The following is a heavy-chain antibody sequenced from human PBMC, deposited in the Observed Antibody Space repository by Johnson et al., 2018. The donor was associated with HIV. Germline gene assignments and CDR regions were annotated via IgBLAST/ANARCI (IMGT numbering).Heavy chain of an antibody. CDR1: GFTFSSYA. D-gene: IGHD5-12*01. CDR2: ISSNGGST. J-gene: IGHJ3*02. Sequence: VQLVESGGGLVQPGGSLRLSCAASGFTFSSYAMHWVRQAPGKGLEYVSAISSNGGSTYYANSVKGRFTISRDNSKNTLYLQMGSLRAEDTAVYYCAKGYSGYDYYAFDIWGQGTMVTVSS. V-gene: IGHV3-64*01. CDR3: AKGYSGYDYYAFDI.